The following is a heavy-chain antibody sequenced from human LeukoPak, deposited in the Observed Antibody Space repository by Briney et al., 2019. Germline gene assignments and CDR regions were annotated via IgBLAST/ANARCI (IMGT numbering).Heavy chain of an antibody. Sequence: GGSLRLSCAASGLTVSGNYLTWVRQAPGKGLEWVSVIYTGSSTYYADSVKGRFTISRDNSKNTLYLQMNSLIAEDTAVYYCARARSSYYYAMDVWGQGTTVTVSS. J-gene: IGHJ6*02. V-gene: IGHV3-53*01. CDR2: IYTGSST. CDR3: ARARSSYYYAMDV. CDR1: GLTVSGNY.